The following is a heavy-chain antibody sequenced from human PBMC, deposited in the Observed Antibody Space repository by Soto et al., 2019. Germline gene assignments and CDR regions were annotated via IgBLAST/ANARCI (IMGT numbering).Heavy chain of an antibody. CDR2: INESGTT. Sequence: QVQLQQWGAGLLKPSETLSLTCAVYGGSFSGYYWAWIRQPPGEGLEFVREINESGTTSYNPSLKSRVTISVVTPNKQLSLRLSSVTAADTDVYYCARVDCPTTYHKGAEYWGQGTLVTVSS. D-gene: IGHD2-21*01. V-gene: IGHV4-34*01. J-gene: IGHJ4*02. CDR1: GGSFSGYY. CDR3: ARVDCPTTYHKGAEY.